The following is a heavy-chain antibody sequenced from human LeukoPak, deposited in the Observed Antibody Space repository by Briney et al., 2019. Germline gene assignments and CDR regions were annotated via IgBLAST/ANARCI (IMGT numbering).Heavy chain of an antibody. V-gene: IGHV3-74*01. CDR3: ARGRYYGMDV. J-gene: IGHJ6*02. Sequence: GGSLRLSCAASGFTFSSYWMHWVRQAPGKGLAWISRINSDGNTTRYADSVKGRFTISRDSAKNTLYLQMNSLRAEDSAVYYCARGRYYGMDVWGQGTTVTVSS. CDR2: INSDGNTT. CDR1: GFTFSSYW.